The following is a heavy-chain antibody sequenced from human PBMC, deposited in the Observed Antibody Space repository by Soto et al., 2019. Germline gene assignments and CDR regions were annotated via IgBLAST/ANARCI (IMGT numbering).Heavy chain of an antibody. Sequence: EVQLVESGGGLVQPGGSLRLSCAASGFTFSSYSMNWVRQAPGQGLEWVSYISSSSSTIYYADSVKGRFTISRDNAKNSLYLQMNSLRAEDTAVYYGAREDDYLNWFDPWGQGTLVTVSS. D-gene: IGHD4-17*01. CDR1: GFTFSSYS. J-gene: IGHJ5*02. CDR2: ISSSSSTI. V-gene: IGHV3-48*01. CDR3: AREDDYLNWFDP.